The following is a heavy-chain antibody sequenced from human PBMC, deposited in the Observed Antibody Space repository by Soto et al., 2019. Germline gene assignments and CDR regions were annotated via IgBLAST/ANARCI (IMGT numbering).Heavy chain of an antibody. CDR3: GRDFISSSWYYYYGMDV. CDR1: GFTFSSYG. Sequence: GGSLRLSCAASGFTFSSYGMHWVRQAPGKGLEWVAVIWYDGSNKYYADSVKGRFTISRDNSKNTLYLQMNSLRAEDTAVYYCGRDFISSSWYYYYGMDVWGQGTTVTVSS. J-gene: IGHJ6*02. CDR2: IWYDGSNK. V-gene: IGHV3-33*01. D-gene: IGHD6-13*01.